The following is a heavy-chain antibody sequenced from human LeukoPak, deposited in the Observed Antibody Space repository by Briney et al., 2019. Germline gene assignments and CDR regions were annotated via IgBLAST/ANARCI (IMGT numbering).Heavy chain of an antibody. Sequence: GRSLRLSCAASGFTFSSYGMHWVRQAPGKGLEWVAVISYDGSNKYYADSVKGRFTIYRDNSKNTLYLQMNSLRTEDTGGYYCWTLDWYSPVKPVDYWGQGTLVTVSS. V-gene: IGHV3-30*03. CDR3: WTLDWYSPVKPVDY. J-gene: IGHJ4*02. CDR1: GFTFSSYG. CDR2: ISYDGSNK. D-gene: IGHD3-9*01.